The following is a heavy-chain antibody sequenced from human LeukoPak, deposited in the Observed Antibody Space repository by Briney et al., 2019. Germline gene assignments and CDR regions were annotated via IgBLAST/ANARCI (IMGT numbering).Heavy chain of an antibody. CDR2: IIPIFGTA. Sequence: SVKVSCKASGGTFISYAMSWVRQAPGQGLEWMGGIIPIFGTANYAQKFQGRVTITADESTSTAYMELSSLRSEDTAVYYCARSPYSNHEYYYYYYMDVWGKGTTVTVSS. J-gene: IGHJ6*03. CDR1: GGTFISYA. CDR3: ARSPYSNHEYYYYYYMDV. V-gene: IGHV1-69*13. D-gene: IGHD4-11*01.